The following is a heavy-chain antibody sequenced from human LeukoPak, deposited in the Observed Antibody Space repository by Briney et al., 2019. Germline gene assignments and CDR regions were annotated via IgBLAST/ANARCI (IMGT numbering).Heavy chain of an antibody. D-gene: IGHD4-23*01. CDR2: ISAYNGNT. V-gene: IGHV1-18*01. J-gene: IGHJ4*02. CDR1: GYTFTSYG. Sequence: GASVKVSCKASGYTFTSYGISWVRQAPGQGLEWMGWISAYNGNTNYAQKLQGRVTMTTDTSTSTAYMELRSLRSDDTAVYYCARGSATNYGGSTRDYWGQGTLVTVSS. CDR3: ARGSATNYGGSTRDY.